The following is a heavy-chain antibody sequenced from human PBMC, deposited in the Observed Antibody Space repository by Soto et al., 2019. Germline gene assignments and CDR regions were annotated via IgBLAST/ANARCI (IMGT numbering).Heavy chain of an antibody. Sequence: QVQLVQSGAEVKEPGASVRVSCKASGYTFTSYDINWVRQATGQGLEWMGWMNPESRNTGYAQTFQGRVTMTRDTSISTAYMELTSLRSEDTAVYYCARFVWHQLPTIDFWGQGTLVTVSS. D-gene: IGHD2-2*01. CDR1: GYTFTSYD. V-gene: IGHV1-8*01. CDR2: MNPESRNT. J-gene: IGHJ4*02. CDR3: ARFVWHQLPTIDF.